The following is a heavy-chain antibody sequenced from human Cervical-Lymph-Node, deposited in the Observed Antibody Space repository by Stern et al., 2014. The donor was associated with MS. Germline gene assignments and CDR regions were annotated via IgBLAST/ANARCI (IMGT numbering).Heavy chain of an antibody. J-gene: IGHJ4*02. CDR3: ARDQDGGDWYDY. Sequence: QVQLVESGGGLVKPGGSLSLSCAASGFTFSDYYMSWIRQAPGTGLEWLSYINPGGDPIYYADSVKGRFTISRDDAKNSLSLQMNSLRAEDTAVYYCARDQDGGDWYDYWGQGTLVTVSS. D-gene: IGHD2-21*02. CDR1: GFTFSDYY. V-gene: IGHV3-11*01. CDR2: INPGGDPI.